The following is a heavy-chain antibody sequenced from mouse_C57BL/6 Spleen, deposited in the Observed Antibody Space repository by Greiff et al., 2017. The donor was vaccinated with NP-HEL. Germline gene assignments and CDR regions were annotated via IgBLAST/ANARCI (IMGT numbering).Heavy chain of an antibody. D-gene: IGHD1-1*01. J-gene: IGHJ3*01. CDR3: ARFYGSSSGFAY. CDR2: IYPSDSET. V-gene: IGHV1-61*01. CDR1: GYTFTSYW. Sequence: VQLQQPGAELVRPGSSVKLSCKASGYTFTSYWMDWVKQRPGQGLEWIGNIYPSDSETHYNQKFKDKATLTVDKSSSTAYMQLSSLTSEDSAVYYCARFYGSSSGFAYWGQGTLVTVSA.